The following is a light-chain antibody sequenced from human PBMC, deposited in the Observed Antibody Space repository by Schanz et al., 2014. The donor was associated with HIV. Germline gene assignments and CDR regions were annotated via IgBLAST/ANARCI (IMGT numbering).Light chain of an antibody. CDR2: DVS. V-gene: IGLV2-14*03. CDR1: SGDVGSYNY. J-gene: IGLJ3*02. CDR3: CSCTNTNTWV. Sequence: QSVLTQPASVSGSPGQSISISCTGTSGDVGSYNYVSWYQQHPGKAPKLMIYDVSNRPSGVSSRSSGSKSGNTASLTISGLQAEDEADYYCCSCTNTNTWVFGGGTKLTVL.